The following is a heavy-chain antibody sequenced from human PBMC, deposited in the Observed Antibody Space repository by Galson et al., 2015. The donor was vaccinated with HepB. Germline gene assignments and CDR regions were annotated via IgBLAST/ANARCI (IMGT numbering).Heavy chain of an antibody. CDR2: INGGGDNT. V-gene: IGHV3-23*01. J-gene: IGHJ4*02. CDR1: GSTFRTYD. CDR3: AKGRTGTFFDY. Sequence: SLRLSCAASGSTFRTYDMHWVRQAAGKGLEWVAAINGGGDNTYYADSVKGRFTISRDNSKNTLYLQMNSLRAEDTAVYYCAKGRTGTFFDYWGQGTLVTVSS. D-gene: IGHD1-7*01.